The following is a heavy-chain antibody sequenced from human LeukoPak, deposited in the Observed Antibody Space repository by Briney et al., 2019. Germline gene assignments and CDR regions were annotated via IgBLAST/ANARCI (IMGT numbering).Heavy chain of an antibody. CDR1: GGSFSGYY. CDR2: INHSGST. D-gene: IGHD3-10*01. V-gene: IGHV4-34*01. CDR3: TRQPKYGPNYYYYYKDV. Sequence: SETLSLTCAVYGGSFSGYYWSWIRQPPGKGLEWIGEINHSGSTNYNPSLKSRVTMSADTSKNQFSLRLSALSAADTAVYYCTRQPKYGPNYYYYYKDVWGQGTTVIISS. J-gene: IGHJ6*03.